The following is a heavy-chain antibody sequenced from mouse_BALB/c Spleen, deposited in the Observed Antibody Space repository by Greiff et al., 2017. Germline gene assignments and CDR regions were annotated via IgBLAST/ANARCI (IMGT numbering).Heavy chain of an antibody. D-gene: IGHD2-14*01. Sequence: EVQGVESGAELVKPGASVKLSCTASGFNIKDTYMHWVKQRPEQGLEWIGRIDPANGNTKYDPKFQGKATITADTSSNTAYLQLSSLTSEDTAVYYCAGYDGFAYWGQGTLVTVSA. CDR2: IDPANGNT. CDR1: GFNIKDTY. J-gene: IGHJ3*01. V-gene: IGHV14-3*02. CDR3: AGYDGFAY.